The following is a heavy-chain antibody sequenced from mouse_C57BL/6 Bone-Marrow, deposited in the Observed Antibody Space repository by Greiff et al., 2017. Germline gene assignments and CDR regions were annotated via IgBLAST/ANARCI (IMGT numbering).Heavy chain of an antibody. D-gene: IGHD1-1*02. CDR1: GYTFTDYN. CDR2: INPNNGGT. V-gene: IGHV1-22*01. J-gene: IGHJ1*03. Sequence: VQLQQSGPELVKPGASVKMSCKASGYTFTDYNMHWVKQSHGKSLEWIGYINPNNGGTSYNQKFKGKATLTVNKSSSTAYMELRSLTSEDSAVYYCARLGYGYWYFDVWGTGTTVTVSS. CDR3: ARLGYGYWYFDV.